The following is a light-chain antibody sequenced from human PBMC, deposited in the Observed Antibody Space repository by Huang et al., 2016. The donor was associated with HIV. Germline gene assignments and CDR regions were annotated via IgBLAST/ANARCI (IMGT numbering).Light chain of an antibody. J-gene: IGKJ1*01. V-gene: IGKV3D-15*01. CDR2: GAS. CDR3: QHYNNWPPWT. CDR1: QGVSNN. Sequence: EIVMTQSPATLSVSPGERATLSCRASQGVSNNIAWYQQKPGQTPRLLLHGASTRATGIAAKFGGRRSGTDVTLTITSLQPEDSAVYYCQHYNNWPPWTFGPGTQVEI.